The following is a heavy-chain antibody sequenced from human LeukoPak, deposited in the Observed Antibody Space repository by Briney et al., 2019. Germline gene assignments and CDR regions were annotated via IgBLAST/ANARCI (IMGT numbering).Heavy chain of an antibody. Sequence: ASVKVSCKASGYTFTSYYMHWVRQAPGQGLEWMGIINPSGGSTSYAQKFQGRVTMTRDTSTSTVYMELSSLRSEDTAVYYCATNKIKYSSSSYYYYGMDVWGQGTTVTVFS. D-gene: IGHD6-6*01. J-gene: IGHJ6*02. CDR2: INPSGGST. CDR3: ATNKIKYSSSSYYYYGMDV. CDR1: GYTFTSYY. V-gene: IGHV1-46*01.